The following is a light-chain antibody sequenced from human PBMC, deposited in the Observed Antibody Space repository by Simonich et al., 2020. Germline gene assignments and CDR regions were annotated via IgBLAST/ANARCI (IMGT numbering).Light chain of an antibody. CDR1: PSLLHRDGKTY. Sequence: EIVMTQTPLSLSVTPGQPASISCKSSPSLLHRDGKTYLYWYMQKPGQSPQLLIYEVSNLFSGVPDRFSGSGSGTDFTLKISRVEAEDVGVYYCMQSIQLPWTFGQGTKVEIK. J-gene: IGKJ1*01. V-gene: IGKV2D-29*02. CDR3: MQSIQLPWT. CDR2: EVS.